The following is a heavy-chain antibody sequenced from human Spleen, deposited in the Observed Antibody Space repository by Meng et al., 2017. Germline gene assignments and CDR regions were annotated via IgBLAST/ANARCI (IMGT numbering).Heavy chain of an antibody. CDR1: GYTFINYD. CDR2: MNPNSAYT. J-gene: IGHJ3*01. D-gene: IGHD3-9*01. Sequence: ASVKVSCKASGYTFINYDINWVRQATGQGLEWMGWMNPNSAYTGYAQKFQGRVTFTRNTSISTAYMELSSLRSEDTALYYCARGFSDILTGFYWDGFDVWGQGTMVTVSS. V-gene: IGHV1-8*03. CDR3: ARGFSDILTGFYWDGFDV.